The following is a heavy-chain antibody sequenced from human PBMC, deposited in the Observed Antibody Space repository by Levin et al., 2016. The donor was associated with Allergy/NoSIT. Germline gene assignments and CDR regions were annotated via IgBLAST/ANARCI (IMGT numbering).Heavy chain of an antibody. Sequence: GESLKISCTASGFTFSNFAMNWVRQAPGKGLEWVSLITSGGSDTYYADSVKGRFTISRDNAKKSLYLQGNSLRAEDPAIYFCAREGPTLDYSYGVDVWGQGTAVTVSS. J-gene: IGHJ6*02. CDR1: GFTFSNFA. CDR3: AREGPTLDYSYGVDV. CDR2: ITSGGSDT. V-gene: IGHV3-21*01.